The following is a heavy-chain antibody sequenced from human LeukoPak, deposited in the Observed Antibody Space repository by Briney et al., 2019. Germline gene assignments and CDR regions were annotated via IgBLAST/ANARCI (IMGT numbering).Heavy chain of an antibody. CDR2: INPNSGGT. CDR1: GYTFTGYY. D-gene: IGHD2-2*01. J-gene: IGHJ6*03. Sequence: ASVKVSCKASGYTFTGYYMHWVRQAPGQGLEWMGWINPNSGGTNYAQKFQGRVTMTRDTSISTAYMELSRLRFDDTAVYYCARGAQVVPAARGYYYYMDVWGKGTTVTVSS. CDR3: ARGAQVVPAARGYYYYMDV. V-gene: IGHV1-2*02.